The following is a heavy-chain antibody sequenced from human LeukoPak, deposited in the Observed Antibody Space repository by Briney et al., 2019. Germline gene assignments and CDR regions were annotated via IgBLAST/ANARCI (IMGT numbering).Heavy chain of an antibody. V-gene: IGHV4-34*01. CDR2: INHSGST. Sequence: SETLSITCAVYGGSFSGYYSSWIRQPPGKGLEWIGEINHSGSTNYNPSLKSRVTISVDTSKNQFSLKLSSVTAADTAVYYCARGRRVFGVVFDYWGQGTLVTVSS. J-gene: IGHJ4*02. CDR1: GGSFSGYY. D-gene: IGHD3-3*01. CDR3: ARGRRVFGVVFDY.